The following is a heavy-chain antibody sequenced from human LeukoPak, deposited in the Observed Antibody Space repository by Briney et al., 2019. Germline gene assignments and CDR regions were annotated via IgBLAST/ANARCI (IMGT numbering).Heavy chain of an antibody. D-gene: IGHD3-16*02. CDR1: GGSFSGYY. Sequence: SETLSLTCAVYGGSFSGYYWSWIRQPPGKGLEWIGEISHSGSTNYNPSLKSRVTISVDTSKNQFFLKLSSVTAADTAVYYCATLHRNSYYGLDVWGQGTTVTVSS. V-gene: IGHV4-34*01. CDR2: ISHSGST. CDR3: ATLHRNSYYGLDV. J-gene: IGHJ6*02.